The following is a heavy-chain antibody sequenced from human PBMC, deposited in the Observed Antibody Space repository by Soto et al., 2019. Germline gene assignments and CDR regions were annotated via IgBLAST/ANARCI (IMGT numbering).Heavy chain of an antibody. Sequence: SDTLSLTCTVSGGSISSYYWSWIRQPPGKGLEWIGYIYYSGSTNYNPSLKSRVTISVDTSKNQFSLKLSSVTAADTAVYYCARDGGSGSLYYYYYMDVWGKGTTVTVSS. V-gene: IGHV4-59*01. CDR1: GGSISSYY. CDR3: ARDGGSGSLYYYYYMDV. J-gene: IGHJ6*03. D-gene: IGHD3-10*01. CDR2: IYYSGST.